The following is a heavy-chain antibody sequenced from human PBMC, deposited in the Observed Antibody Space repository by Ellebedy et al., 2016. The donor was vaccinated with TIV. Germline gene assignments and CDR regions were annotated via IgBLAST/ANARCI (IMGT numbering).Heavy chain of an antibody. CDR3: ARDRADYGDCDY. CDR2: INSRSNTI. CDR1: GFNFGTYS. J-gene: IGHJ4*02. D-gene: IGHD4-17*01. Sequence: GESLKISCAASGFNFGTYSINWVRQAPGKGLEWLSYINSRSNTIYYADSVKGRFSLSRDNAKSSLYLQMNGLRDDDTAVYYCARDRADYGDCDYWGQGTLVTVSS. V-gene: IGHV3-48*02.